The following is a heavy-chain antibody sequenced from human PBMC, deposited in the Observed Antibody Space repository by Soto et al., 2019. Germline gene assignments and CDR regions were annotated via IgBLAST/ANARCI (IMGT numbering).Heavy chain of an antibody. CDR3: ARRLVTGSQYSGGCYYFPY. CDR2: INHSGSA. V-gene: IGHV4-34*01. J-gene: IGHJ4*02. Sequence: PSETLSLTCDVYGGSFSGYIWTWIRQTPGKGLQWIGQINHSGSANYNPSLKSRVTISVHTSNSQFSLELSSVTAADTAVYYCARRLVTGSQYSGGCYYFPYGGQGSQGTVCS. D-gene: IGHD1-26*01. CDR1: GGSFSGYI.